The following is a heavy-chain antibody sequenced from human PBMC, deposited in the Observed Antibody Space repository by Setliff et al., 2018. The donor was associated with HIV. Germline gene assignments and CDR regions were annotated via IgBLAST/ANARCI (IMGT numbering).Heavy chain of an antibody. CDR3: AKESGLYSNYKYYYYTHV. CDR1: GFMFGTYG. CDR2: IWYDGFDK. D-gene: IGHD4-4*01. Sequence: PGGSLRLSCAASGFMFGTYGMHWVRQAPGKGLEWVAVIWYDGFDKYYADSVKGRFTISRDNSKNTLYLQMNSLRAEDTAVYYCAKESGLYSNYKYYYYTHVWGKGTTVTVSS. V-gene: IGHV3-30*02. J-gene: IGHJ6*03.